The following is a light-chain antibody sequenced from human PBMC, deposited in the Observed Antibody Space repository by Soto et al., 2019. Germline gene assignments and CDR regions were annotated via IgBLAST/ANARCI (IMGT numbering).Light chain of an antibody. CDR3: AAWDDSLNVYV. J-gene: IGLJ1*01. CDR2: SNN. CDR1: YSNIGSRP. V-gene: IGLV1-44*01. Sequence: QSVLTQPPSASGTPGQRVTISCSGSYSNIGSRPVNWYQQFPGTAPKLLIYSNNQRPSGVPGRFSGSKSGTSASLAISGLQSEDEADYYCAAWDDSLNVYVFGTGTKLTVL.